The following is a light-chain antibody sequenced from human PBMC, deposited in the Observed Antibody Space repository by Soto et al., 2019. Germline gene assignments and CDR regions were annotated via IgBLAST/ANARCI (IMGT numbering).Light chain of an antibody. CDR2: GDN. V-gene: IGLV1-44*01. CDR3: AAWDGSLNNVL. CDR1: ASSIGTNT. Sequence: QSVLTQPPSASGTPGQRVTISCSGSASSIGTNTVKWYRQLPGTAPKLLIYGDNQRPSGVPDRFSGSKSGTSASLAISGLQSEDEAEYYCAAWDGSLNNVLFGGGTKVTVL. J-gene: IGLJ2*01.